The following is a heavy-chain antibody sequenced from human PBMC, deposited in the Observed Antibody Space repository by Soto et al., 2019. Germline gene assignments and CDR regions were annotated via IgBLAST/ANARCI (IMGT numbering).Heavy chain of an antibody. D-gene: IGHD4-17*01. CDR2: ISYDGGNK. CDR3: ANSYGDATDYFDY. V-gene: IGHV3-30*18. Sequence: LRLSCAASGFTFSSYGMHWVRQAPGKGLEWVAVISYDGGNKYYADSVKGRFTISRDNSKNTLYLQMNSLRAEDTAVYYCANSYGDATDYFDYWGQGTLVTVSS. J-gene: IGHJ4*02. CDR1: GFTFSSYG.